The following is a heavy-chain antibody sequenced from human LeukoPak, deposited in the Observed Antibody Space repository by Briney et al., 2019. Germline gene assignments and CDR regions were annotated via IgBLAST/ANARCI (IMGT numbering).Heavy chain of an antibody. D-gene: IGHD2-2*01. J-gene: IGHJ4*02. CDR1: GYTFTSYG. CDR3: ARAGYSIVVVPAAPFDY. V-gene: IGHV1-18*01. Sequence: ASVKVSCKASGYTFTSYGISWVRQAPGQGLEWMGWISAYNGNTNYAQKFQGRVTMTTDTSTSTAYMELRSLRSDDTAVYYCARAGYSIVVVPAAPFDYWGQGTLVIVSS. CDR2: ISAYNGNT.